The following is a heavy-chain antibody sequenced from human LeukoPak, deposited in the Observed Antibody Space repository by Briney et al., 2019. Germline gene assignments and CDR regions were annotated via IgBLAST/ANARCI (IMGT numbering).Heavy chain of an antibody. CDR3: ARGYGDYVGAFDY. CDR1: GFTFSSYA. V-gene: IGHV3-23*01. D-gene: IGHD4-17*01. CDR2: ISGSGGST. J-gene: IGHJ4*02. Sequence: GGSLRLYCAASGFTFSSYAMSWVRPAPGKGLEWVSAISGSGGSTYYADSVKGRFTISRDNSKYTLYLQMNSLRAEDTAVYYCARGYGDYVGAFDYWGQGTLVTVSS.